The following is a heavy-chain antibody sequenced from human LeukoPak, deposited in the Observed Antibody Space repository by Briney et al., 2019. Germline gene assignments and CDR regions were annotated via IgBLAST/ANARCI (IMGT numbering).Heavy chain of an antibody. V-gene: IGHV3-11*01. D-gene: IGHD3-10*01. CDR2: IVNSGGTT. Sequence: GGSLRLSCAASGFTFSKYYMSWIRQAPGKGLEWISYIVNSGGTTSYADSVQGRFTISSDDAKNSLYLQMNSLRAEDTAVYYCAGRYGSGSYSAWGQGIPVTVSS. CDR3: AGRYGSGSYSA. CDR1: GFTFSKYY. J-gene: IGHJ5*02.